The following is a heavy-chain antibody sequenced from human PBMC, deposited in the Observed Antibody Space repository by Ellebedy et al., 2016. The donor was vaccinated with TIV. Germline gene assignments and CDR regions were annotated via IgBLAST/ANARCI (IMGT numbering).Heavy chain of an antibody. V-gene: IGHV3-49*03. J-gene: IGHJ4*02. CDR3: ARERRYYDILTGYYRGYYFDY. D-gene: IGHD3-9*01. CDR2: IRSKAYGRTT. Sequence: PGGSLRLSCTASGFTFGDYAMSWFRQAPGKGLEWVGFIRSKAYGRTTEYAASVKGRFTISRDNSKNTLYLQMGSLRAEDMAVYYCARERRYYDILTGYYRGYYFDYWGQGTLVTVSS. CDR1: GFTFGDYA.